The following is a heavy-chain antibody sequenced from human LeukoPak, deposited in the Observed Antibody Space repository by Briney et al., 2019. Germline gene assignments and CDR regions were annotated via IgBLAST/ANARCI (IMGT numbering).Heavy chain of an antibody. V-gene: IGHV5-51*01. CDR2: IYPGYSDT. CDR3: ATHRVRYCSSTSCYYRSPEYFQH. D-gene: IGHD2-2*01. Sequence: GESLKISCKGSGYSFTSYWIGWVRQMPGKGLEWMGIIYPGYSDTRYSPSFQGQVTISADKSISTAYLQWSSLKASDTAMYYCATHRVRYCSSTSCYYRSPEYFQHWGQGTLVTVSS. J-gene: IGHJ1*01. CDR1: GYSFTSYW.